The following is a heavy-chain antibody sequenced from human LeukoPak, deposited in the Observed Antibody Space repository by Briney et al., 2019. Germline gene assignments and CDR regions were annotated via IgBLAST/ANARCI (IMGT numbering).Heavy chain of an antibody. CDR3: ARGTDDYGGNSRFGNWFDP. D-gene: IGHD4-23*01. Sequence: ASVKVSCKASGGTFSSYAISWVRQAPGQGLEWMGGIIPIFGTANYAQKFQGRVTITADESTSTAYMELSSLRSEDTAVYYCARGTDDYGGNSRFGNWFDPWGQGTLVTVSS. V-gene: IGHV1-69*13. CDR2: IIPIFGTA. CDR1: GGTFSSYA. J-gene: IGHJ5*02.